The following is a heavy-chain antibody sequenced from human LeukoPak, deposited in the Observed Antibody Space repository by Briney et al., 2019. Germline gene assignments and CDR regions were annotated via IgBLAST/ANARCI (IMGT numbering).Heavy chain of an antibody. J-gene: IGHJ6*02. Sequence: GGSLRLSCAASGFTFSSYSMNWVRQAPGKWLEWVSSISGSDGYMFYADSMKGRFTISRDNANNSLYLQMNSLRAEDTAVYYCARAEWAMRAQVGMDVWGQGTTVTVSS. CDR3: ARAEWAMRAQVGMDV. V-gene: IGHV3-21*01. D-gene: IGHD2-2*01. CDR2: ISGSDGYM. CDR1: GFTFSSYS.